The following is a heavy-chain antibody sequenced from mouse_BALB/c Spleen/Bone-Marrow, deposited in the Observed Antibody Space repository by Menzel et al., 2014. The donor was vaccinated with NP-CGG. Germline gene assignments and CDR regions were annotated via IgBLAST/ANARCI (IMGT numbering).Heavy chain of an antibody. Sequence: DVMLVESGGGLVQPGGSRKLSCAASGFTFSSFGMHWVRQAPERGLEWVAYISSGSSTIFYADTVKGRFTISRDNPKNTLILQMTSLRSEDTAMYYCTRRGNREDFDYWGQGTTLTVSS. V-gene: IGHV5-17*02. J-gene: IGHJ2*01. CDR3: TRRGNREDFDY. CDR1: GFTFSSFG. CDR2: ISSGSSTI.